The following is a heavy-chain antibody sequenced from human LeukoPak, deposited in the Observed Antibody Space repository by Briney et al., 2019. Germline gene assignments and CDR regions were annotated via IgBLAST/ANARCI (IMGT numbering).Heavy chain of an antibody. CDR2: IYNGGSP. D-gene: IGHD3-10*01. CDR1: GGSMTGYY. Sequence: SETLSLTCVVSGGSMTGYYWGWIRQPPGRGLEWIGYIYNGGSPNYNPSLKSRVAISIDTSNHHLFLKLNSVTAADTAMHYCASHSQTGTRAFDIWGQGTMVTVSS. J-gene: IGHJ3*02. V-gene: IGHV4-59*08. CDR3: ASHSQTGTRAFDI.